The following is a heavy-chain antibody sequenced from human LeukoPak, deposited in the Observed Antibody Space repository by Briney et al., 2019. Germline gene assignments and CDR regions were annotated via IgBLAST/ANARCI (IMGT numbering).Heavy chain of an antibody. CDR1: GFTVSSNH. CDR2: IYSGGST. Sequence: GGSLRLSCAASGFTVSSNHMNWVRQAPGKGLELVSVIYSGGSTYYADSVRGRFTISRDNSKNTLYLQMNSLRAEDTAVYYCARSLSSGWLFFDYWGQGTLVTVSS. J-gene: IGHJ4*02. D-gene: IGHD6-19*01. V-gene: IGHV3-53*01. CDR3: ARSLSSGWLFFDY.